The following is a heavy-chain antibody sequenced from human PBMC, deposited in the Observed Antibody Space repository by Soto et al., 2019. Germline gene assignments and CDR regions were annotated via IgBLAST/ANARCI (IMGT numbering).Heavy chain of an antibody. CDR1: GDSFTSYW. V-gene: IGHV5-10-1*04. D-gene: IGHD6-13*01. CDR2: IDPIDSYT. Sequence: PGESLKIFCKCSGDSFTSYWISWVRQMPGKGLEWMGRIDPIDSYTNYSPSFQGQVTISADKSISTAYLQWSSLKASDTAMYYCARTAAAGKYYYGVDVWGQGTTVTVSS. J-gene: IGHJ6*02. CDR3: ARTAAAGKYYYGVDV.